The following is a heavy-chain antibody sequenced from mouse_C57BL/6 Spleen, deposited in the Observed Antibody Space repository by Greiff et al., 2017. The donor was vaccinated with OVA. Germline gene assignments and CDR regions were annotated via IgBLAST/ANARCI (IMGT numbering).Heavy chain of an antibody. CDR2: IDPETGGT. J-gene: IGHJ3*01. CDR3: TRWDVGWFAY. Sequence: QVQLKESGAELVRPGASVTLSCKASGYTFTDYEMHWVKQTPVHGLEWIGAIDPETGGTAYNQKFNGPAILTADKSSSAAYVELRSLAAEDSAVYYCTRWDVGWFAYWGQGTLVTVSA. CDR1: GYTFTDYE. V-gene: IGHV1-15*01. D-gene: IGHD4-1*01.